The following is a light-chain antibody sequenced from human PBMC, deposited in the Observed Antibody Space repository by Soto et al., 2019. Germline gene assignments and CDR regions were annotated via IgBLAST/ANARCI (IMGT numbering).Light chain of an antibody. Sequence: EIVMTQSPATLSVSPGERATLSCRASQSVNSNLAWYQQKPGQAPRLLIYGASTRATGIPARFSGSGSGTEFTLTISSLQSEDFALYYCHQYNNWPPLTFGGGTKVEIK. V-gene: IGKV3-15*01. CDR2: GAS. CDR3: HQYNNWPPLT. J-gene: IGKJ4*01. CDR1: QSVNSN.